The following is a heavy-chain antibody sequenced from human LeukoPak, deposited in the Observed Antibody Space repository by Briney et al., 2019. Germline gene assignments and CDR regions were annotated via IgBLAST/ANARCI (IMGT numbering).Heavy chain of an antibody. CDR1: GYSISSGYF. D-gene: IGHD3-3*01. J-gene: IGHJ5*02. CDR2: IHHSATT. CDR3: AREHLGNWFDP. Sequence: SETLSLTCTVSGYSISSGYFWGWIRQPPGKGLEWIGTIHHSATTYYNPSLKSRVTISVDTSKNQFSLKLSSVTAADTAVYYCAREHLGNWFDPWGQGTLVTVSS. V-gene: IGHV4-38-2*02.